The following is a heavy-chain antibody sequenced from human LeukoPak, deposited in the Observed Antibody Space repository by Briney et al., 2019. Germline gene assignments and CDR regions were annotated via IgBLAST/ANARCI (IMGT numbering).Heavy chain of an antibody. Sequence: PGGSLRLSCAASGFTFSSFGMHWVRQAPGKGLEWVAVIANDGKTTYYADSVKGRFTISRDNSKNTLYLQMNSLRAEDTAVYYCAKDRRYDSSWYGAGDYWGQGTLVTVSS. CDR2: IANDGKTT. D-gene: IGHD6-13*01. J-gene: IGHJ4*02. CDR3: AKDRRYDSSWYGAGDY. CDR1: GFTFSSFG. V-gene: IGHV3-30*18.